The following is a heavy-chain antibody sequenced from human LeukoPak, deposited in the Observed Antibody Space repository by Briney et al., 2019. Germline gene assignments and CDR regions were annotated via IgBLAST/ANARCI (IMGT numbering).Heavy chain of an antibody. CDR3: ASTGDFDAFDI. D-gene: IGHD3-16*01. V-gene: IGHV1-2*02. J-gene: IGHJ3*02. CDR2: INPNSGGT. CDR1: GYTFTGYY. Sequence: ASVKVSCKASGYTFTGYYIHWVRQAPGQGLEWMGWINPNSGGTNYAQKFQDRVTMTRDTSITTAYMDLSRLRSDDTAVYYCASTGDFDAFDIWGRGTMVTVSS.